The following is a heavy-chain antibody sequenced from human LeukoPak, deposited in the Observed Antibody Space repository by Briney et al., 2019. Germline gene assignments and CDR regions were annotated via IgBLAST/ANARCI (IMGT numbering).Heavy chain of an antibody. V-gene: IGHV4-59*01. Sequence: SETLSLTCTVSGGSISSYYFNWIRQPPGKGLEWIGYIYYSGSTNYNPSLKSRITISVDTSKNQFSLKLSSVTAADTAVYYCARDANTGFDYWGQGTLVTVSS. CDR3: ARDANTGFDY. CDR1: GGSISSYY. CDR2: IYYSGST. D-gene: IGHD4/OR15-4a*01. J-gene: IGHJ4*02.